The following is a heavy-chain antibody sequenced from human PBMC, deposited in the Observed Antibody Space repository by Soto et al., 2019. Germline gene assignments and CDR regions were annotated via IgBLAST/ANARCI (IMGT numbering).Heavy chain of an antibody. J-gene: IGHJ4*02. CDR2: ISNDGDYK. CDR1: EFTFSSHL. D-gene: IGHD1-26*01. CDR3: ARDEAFSAPYYLDY. Sequence: VQLVESGGGVVQPGRSLRLPCVASEFTFSSHLMHWVRQAPGKGLEWVAFISNDGDYKNYADSVKGRFTISRDNSKDTVYLEIHSLRPEDTALYHCARDEAFSAPYYLDYWGQGTLVIVS. V-gene: IGHV3-30*03.